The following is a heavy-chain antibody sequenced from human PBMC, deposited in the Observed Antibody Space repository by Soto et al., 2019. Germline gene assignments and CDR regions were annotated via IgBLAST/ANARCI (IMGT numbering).Heavy chain of an antibody. V-gene: IGHV4-31*03. CDR2: IYHTGSV. Sequence: QVQLQESGPGLVKPSQTLSLTCTVSGGSISRGGYYWTWIRQYPGKGLEWIGYIYHTGSVYYNPSLTSRVTISVDTSKNQFSLKVRSVTAADTAVYYCARDPDSSYKYGDYGIDVWGQGTTVTVSS. CDR3: ARDPDSSYKYGDYGIDV. J-gene: IGHJ6*02. CDR1: GGSISRGGYY. D-gene: IGHD4-17*01.